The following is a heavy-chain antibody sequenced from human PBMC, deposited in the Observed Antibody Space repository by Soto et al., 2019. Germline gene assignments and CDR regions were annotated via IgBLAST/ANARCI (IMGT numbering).Heavy chain of an antibody. D-gene: IGHD6-13*01. CDR2: INAGNGNT. CDR3: ARGGSSSWETYYYHGMDV. Sequence: QVQLVQSGAEVKKPGASVKVSCKASGYTFTSYAMHWVRQSPGQRLEWMGWINAGNGNTKYSQKFQCRFTITRDTSASTAYLELSSLRSEDTAVYYCARGGSSSWETYYYHGMDVWGQGTTVTVSS. V-gene: IGHV1-3*01. J-gene: IGHJ6*02. CDR1: GYTFTSYA.